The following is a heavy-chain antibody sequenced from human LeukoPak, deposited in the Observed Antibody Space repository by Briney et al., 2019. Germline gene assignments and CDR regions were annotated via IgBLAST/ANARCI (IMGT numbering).Heavy chain of an antibody. V-gene: IGHV3-20*04. Sequence: GGSLRLSCAASGFTFYDYGMSWVRHAPGKGLEWVSGINWKGGTTGYADSVKGRFTISRDNAKKSLYLQMNSLRAEDTALYYCARDLVVAGTGFGYWGQGTLVTVSS. CDR2: INWKGGTT. D-gene: IGHD6-19*01. J-gene: IGHJ4*02. CDR1: GFTFYDYG. CDR3: ARDLVVAGTGFGY.